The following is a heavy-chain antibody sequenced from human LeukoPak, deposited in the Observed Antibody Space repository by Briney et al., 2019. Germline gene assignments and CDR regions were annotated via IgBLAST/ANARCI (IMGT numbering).Heavy chain of an antibody. CDR1: GFTFYDYA. CDR3: AKYSGSFLGVYYFDY. Sequence: GGSLRLSCAASGFTFYDYAMRGGRPAPGKGLGWVSGISWNSGSISYADSVKGRFTISRDNAKNSLYLQMNSLRAEDTALYYCAKYSGSFLGVYYFDYWGQGTLVTVSS. J-gene: IGHJ4*02. CDR2: ISWNSGSI. D-gene: IGHD1-26*01. V-gene: IGHV3-9*01.